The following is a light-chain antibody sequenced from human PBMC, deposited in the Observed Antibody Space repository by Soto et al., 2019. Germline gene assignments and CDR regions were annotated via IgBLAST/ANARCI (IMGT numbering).Light chain of an antibody. CDR2: DAS. CDR3: HQYAWSPLT. V-gene: IGKV3-20*01. J-gene: IGKJ5*01. CDR1: QSVPKSY. Sequence: IVLTQSPGTLSLSPGERATLSCRASQSVPKSYLAWYQQRPGQAPRLLIYDASNRATGIPDRFSGSESGTDFTLTISRLEPEDFAVYYCHQYAWSPLTFGQGTRLEMK.